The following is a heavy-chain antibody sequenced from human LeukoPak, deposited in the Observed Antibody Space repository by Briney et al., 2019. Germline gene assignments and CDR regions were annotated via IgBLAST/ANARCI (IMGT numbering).Heavy chain of an antibody. CDR2: INHSGST. CDR3: ARGMATIFRVDPSFDY. V-gene: IGHV4-34*01. D-gene: IGHD5-24*01. CDR1: GGSFSVYY. J-gene: IGHJ4*02. Sequence: SETLSLTCAVYGGSFSVYYWSWIRQPPGKGLEWIGEINHSGSTNYNPSLKSRVTISVDTSKNQFSLKLSSVTAADTAVYYCARGMATIFRVDPSFDYWGQGTLVTVSS.